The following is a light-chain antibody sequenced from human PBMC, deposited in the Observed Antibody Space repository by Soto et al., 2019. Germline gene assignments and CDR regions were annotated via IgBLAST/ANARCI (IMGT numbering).Light chain of an antibody. Sequence: QYVLTQPPSASGTPGQRVTISCSGSSSNIGTNTVNWYQQLPGTAPKLLIYSHNERPSGVPDRFSGSKSGTSGSLAISGLQSEDEADYYCAAWDDSLNGPVFSGGTKLTVL. CDR2: SHN. CDR3: AAWDDSLNGPV. J-gene: IGLJ3*02. V-gene: IGLV1-44*01. CDR1: SSNIGTNT.